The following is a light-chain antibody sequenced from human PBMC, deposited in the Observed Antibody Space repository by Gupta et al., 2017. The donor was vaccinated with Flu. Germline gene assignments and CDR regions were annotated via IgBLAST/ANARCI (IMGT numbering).Light chain of an antibody. CDR1: SSNIGTNT. Sequence: QSVLPQPPSASGTPGQRVTSSCSGTSSNIGTNTVNWYQQLPGTAPKLLIYYNNLRPSGVPARFSGSKSGTSASLAISGLQSEDEADYYCAAWDDSLNGDVFGTGTKVTVL. J-gene: IGLJ1*01. V-gene: IGLV1-44*01. CDR3: AAWDDSLNGDV. CDR2: YNN.